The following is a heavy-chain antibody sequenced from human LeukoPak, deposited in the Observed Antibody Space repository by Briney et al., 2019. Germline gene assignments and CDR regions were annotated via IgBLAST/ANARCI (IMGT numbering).Heavy chain of an antibody. V-gene: IGHV1-2*02. CDR2: INPNSGGT. Sequence: ASVKVSCKASGYTFASYDIIWVRQAPGQGLEWMGWINPNSGGTNYAQKFQGRVTMTRDTSISTAYMELSRLRSDDTAVYYCARDRDDSSGYYRETLFDYWGQGTLVTVSS. CDR3: ARDRDDSSGYYRETLFDY. J-gene: IGHJ4*02. CDR1: GYTFASYD. D-gene: IGHD3-22*01.